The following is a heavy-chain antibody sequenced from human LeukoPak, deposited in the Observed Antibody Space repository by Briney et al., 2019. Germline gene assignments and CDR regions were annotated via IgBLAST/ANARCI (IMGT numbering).Heavy chain of an antibody. Sequence: ASVKVSCKASGYTFTSYGISWVRQAPGQGLEWMGWISTYDGNTNYAQKVQGRVTMTTDTSTSTAYMELRSLRSDDTAVYYCARDREVVEQRDVWGSYRFGYFDYWGQGTLVTVSS. CDR2: ISTYDGNT. CDR3: ARDREVVEQRDVWGSYRFGYFDY. V-gene: IGHV1-18*01. J-gene: IGHJ4*02. CDR1: GYTFTSYG. D-gene: IGHD3-16*02.